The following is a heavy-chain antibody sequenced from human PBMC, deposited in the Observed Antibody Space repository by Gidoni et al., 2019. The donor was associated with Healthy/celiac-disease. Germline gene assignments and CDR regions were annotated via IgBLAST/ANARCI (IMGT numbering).Heavy chain of an antibody. D-gene: IGHD3-10*01. CDR2: IYYSGST. Sequence: QLQLQESGPGLVKPSETLSLTCTVSGGSISSSSYYWGWIRQPPGTGLEWIGSIYYSGSTYYTPSLKRRVTISVDTSKNQFSLKLSSVTAADTAVYYCARLMVRDHYFDYWGQGTLVTVSS. CDR3: ARLMVRDHYFDY. CDR1: GGSISSSSYY. V-gene: IGHV4-39*01. J-gene: IGHJ4*02.